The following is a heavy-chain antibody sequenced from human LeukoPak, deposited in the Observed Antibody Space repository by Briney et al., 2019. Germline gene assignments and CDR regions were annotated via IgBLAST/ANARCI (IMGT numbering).Heavy chain of an antibody. J-gene: IGHJ4*02. Sequence: GSLRLSCAASGFTFSTYWMHWVRQAPGKGLVWVSRFNSDGRSAYYADSVKGRFTISRDNAKNTLYLQMNSLRAEDTAVYYCARGRYYLDSWGQGTLVTVSS. CDR1: GFTFSTYW. V-gene: IGHV3-74*01. D-gene: IGHD4-17*01. CDR2: FNSDGRSA. CDR3: ARGRYYLDS.